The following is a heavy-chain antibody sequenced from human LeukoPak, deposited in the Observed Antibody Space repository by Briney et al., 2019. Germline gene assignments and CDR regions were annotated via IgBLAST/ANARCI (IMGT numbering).Heavy chain of an antibody. V-gene: IGHV4-59*01. CDR3: AADAFVYRSGWYEDY. J-gene: IGHJ4*02. CDR1: GGSISSYY. CDR2: IYYSGST. Sequence: SETLSLTRTVSGGSISSYYWSWIRQPPGKGLEWIGYIYYSGSTNYNPSLKSRVTISVDTSKNQFSLKLSSVTAADTAVYYCAADAFVYRSGWYEDYWGQGTLVTVSS. D-gene: IGHD6-19*01.